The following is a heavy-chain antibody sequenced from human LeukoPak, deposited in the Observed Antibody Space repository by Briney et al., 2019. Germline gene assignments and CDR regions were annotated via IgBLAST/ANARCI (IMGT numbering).Heavy chain of an antibody. CDR1: GDSVSSNSAA. CDR3: ARDRVTYYDFWSGYYPDYYYYGMDV. V-gene: IGHV6-1*01. CDR2: TYYRSKWYN. D-gene: IGHD3-3*01. Sequence: SQTLSLTCAISGDSVSSNSAAWNWIRQSPSRGLEWLGRTYYRSKWYNDYAVSVKSRITINPDTSKNQFSLQLNSVTPEDTAVYYCARDRVTYYDFWSGYYPDYYYYGMDVWGQGTTVTVSS. J-gene: IGHJ6*02.